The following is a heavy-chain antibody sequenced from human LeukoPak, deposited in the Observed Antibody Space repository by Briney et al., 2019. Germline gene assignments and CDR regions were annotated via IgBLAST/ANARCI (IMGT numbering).Heavy chain of an antibody. CDR1: GFTFSAFA. Sequence: PGGSLRLSCAASGFTFSAFAMTWVRQAPGKGLEWVAVISYDGSNKYYADSVKGRFTISRDNSKNTLYLQMNSLRAEDTAVYYCARDSYYTVTTSYFYYYGMDVWGQGTTVTVSS. J-gene: IGHJ6*02. V-gene: IGHV3-30-3*01. CDR3: ARDSYYTVTTSYFYYYGMDV. CDR2: ISYDGSNK. D-gene: IGHD4-11*01.